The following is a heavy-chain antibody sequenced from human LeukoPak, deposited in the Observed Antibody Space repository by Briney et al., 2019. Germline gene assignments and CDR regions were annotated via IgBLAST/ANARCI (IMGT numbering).Heavy chain of an antibody. D-gene: IGHD6-19*01. Sequence: PLASVKVSCKASGYTFTSYGISWVRQAPGQGLEWMGWISAYNGNTNYAQKLQGRVTMTTDTSTSTAYMELRSLRSDDTAVYYCARDPPLYSSGWYQDGVGYYYYYMDVWGKGTTVTISS. CDR1: GYTFTSYG. CDR2: ISAYNGNT. V-gene: IGHV1-18*01. J-gene: IGHJ6*03. CDR3: ARDPPLYSSGWYQDGVGYYYYYMDV.